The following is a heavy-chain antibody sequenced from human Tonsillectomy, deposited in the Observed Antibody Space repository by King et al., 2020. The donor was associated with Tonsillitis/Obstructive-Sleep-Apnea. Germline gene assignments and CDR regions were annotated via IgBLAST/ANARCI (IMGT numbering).Heavy chain of an antibody. CDR1: GYSFTSYW. CDR2: IDPSDSYT. J-gene: IGHJ3*02. Sequence: QLVQSGAEVKKPGESLRISCKGSGYSFTSYWISWVRQMPGKGLEWMGRIDPSDSYTNYSPSFQGHVTISADKSISTAYLQWSSLKASDTAMYNRVRHAESSSLTEIDAFDICGQGTMFTVSS. V-gene: IGHV5-10-1*01. CDR3: VRHAESSSLTEIDAFDI. D-gene: IGHD6-13*01.